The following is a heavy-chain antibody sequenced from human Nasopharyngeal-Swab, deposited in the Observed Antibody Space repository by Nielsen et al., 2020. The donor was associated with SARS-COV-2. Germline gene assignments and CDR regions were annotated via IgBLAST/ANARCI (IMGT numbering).Heavy chain of an antibody. CDR3: ARERITMIVVVMIHDAFDI. Sequence: SETLSLTCAVCGGSFSGYYWSWIRQPPGKGLEWIGEINHSGSTNYNPSLKSRVTISVDTSKNQFSLKLSSVTAADTAVYYCARERITMIVVVMIHDAFDIWGQGTMVTVSS. V-gene: IGHV4-34*01. D-gene: IGHD3-22*01. CDR2: INHSGST. J-gene: IGHJ3*02. CDR1: GGSFSGYY.